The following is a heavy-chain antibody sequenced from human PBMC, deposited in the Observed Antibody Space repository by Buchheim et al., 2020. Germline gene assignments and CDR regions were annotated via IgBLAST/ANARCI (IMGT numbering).Heavy chain of an antibody. CDR1: GYTFTSYY. CDR2: INPSGGST. J-gene: IGHJ4*02. CDR3: ARDYCSSTSCYTARMGYSSSDGFDY. Sequence: QVQLVQSGAEVKKPGASVKVSCKASGYTFTSYYMHWVRQAPGQGLEWMGIINPSGGSTSYAQKFQGRVTMTRDTSTSTVYMELSSLRSEDTAVYYCARDYCSSTSCYTARMGYSSSDGFDYWGQGTL. V-gene: IGHV1-46*01. D-gene: IGHD2-2*02.